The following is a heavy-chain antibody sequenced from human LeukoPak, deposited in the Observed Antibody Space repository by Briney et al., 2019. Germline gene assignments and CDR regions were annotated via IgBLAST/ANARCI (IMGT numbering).Heavy chain of an antibody. J-gene: IGHJ4*02. D-gene: IGHD2-2*01. CDR1: GGSISSSNW. Sequence: PSETLSLTCAVSGGSISSSNWWSWVRQPPGKGLEWIGEIYHSGSTNCNPSLKSRVTISVDTSKNQFSLKLSSVTAADTAVYYCAAVGYQLLGLYYFDYWGQGTLVAVSS. CDR2: IYHSGST. V-gene: IGHV4-4*02. CDR3: AAVGYQLLGLYYFDY.